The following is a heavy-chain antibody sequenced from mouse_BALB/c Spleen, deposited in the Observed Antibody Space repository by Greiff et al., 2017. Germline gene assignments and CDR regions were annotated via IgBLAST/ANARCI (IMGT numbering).Heavy chain of an antibody. V-gene: IGHV5-4*02. CDR1: GFTFSDYY. D-gene: IGHD2-14*01. CDR2: ISDGGSYT. Sequence: EVKLMESGGGLVKPGGSLKLSCAASGFTFSDYYMYWVRQTPEKRLEWVATISDGGSYTYYPDSVKGRFTISRDNAKNNLYLQMSSLKSEDTAMYYCARGVRRDYAMDYWGQGTSVTVSS. J-gene: IGHJ4*01. CDR3: ARGVRRDYAMDY.